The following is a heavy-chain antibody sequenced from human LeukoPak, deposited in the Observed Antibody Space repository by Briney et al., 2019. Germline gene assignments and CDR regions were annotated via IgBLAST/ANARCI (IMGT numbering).Heavy chain of an antibody. D-gene: IGHD2-15*01. CDR1: GFTGSNNY. J-gene: IGHJ4*02. CDR3: AKQLGYCSDGSCYFPY. Sequence: GGSLRLSCAASGFTGSNNYVSWVRQAPGKGLEWVSAISNNGGYTYYADSVQGRFTISRDNSKSTLCLQMNSLRAEDTAVYYCAKQLGYCSDGSCYFPYWGQGTLVTVSS. V-gene: IGHV3-23*01. CDR2: ISNNGGYT.